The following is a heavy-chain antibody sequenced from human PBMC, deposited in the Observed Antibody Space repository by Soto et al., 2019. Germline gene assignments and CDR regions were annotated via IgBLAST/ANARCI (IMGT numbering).Heavy chain of an antibody. Sequence: EVQLVESGGGLVQPGGSLRLSCAASGFTVSTHYMTWVRQAPGKGLEWVSVMFYGGSTYYADSVKGRFTISRGDSENTLYLQMNSLRAEDTAVYYCATTGMGITLYYYYHGMDVWGQGTTVTVSS. CDR3: ATTGMGITLYYYYHGMDV. CDR2: MFYGGST. CDR1: GFTVSTHY. V-gene: IGHV3-66*01. D-gene: IGHD3-10*01. J-gene: IGHJ6*02.